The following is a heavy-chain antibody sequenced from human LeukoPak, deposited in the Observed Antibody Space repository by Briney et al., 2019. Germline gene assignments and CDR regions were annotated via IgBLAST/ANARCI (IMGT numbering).Heavy chain of an antibody. Sequence: GGSLRLSCAASGFTSGTYEMNWVRQAPGKGLEWVSYIISSGSTIYYADPVKGRFTISRDNAKNSLYLQMKSLRAEDTGVYYCARDPYNGAYSEGYYYYYMDVWGKGTTVTVSS. CDR3: ARDPYNGAYSEGYYYYYMDV. J-gene: IGHJ6*03. V-gene: IGHV3-48*03. CDR2: IISSGSTI. D-gene: IGHD1-1*01. CDR1: GFTSGTYE.